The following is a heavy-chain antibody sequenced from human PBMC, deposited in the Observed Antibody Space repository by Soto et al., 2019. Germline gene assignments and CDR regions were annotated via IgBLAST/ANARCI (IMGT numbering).Heavy chain of an antibody. J-gene: IGHJ4*02. CDR2: IIPIFGTA. CDR3: ARRGDCSGGSCSLTNIYFDY. D-gene: IGHD2-15*01. CDR1: GGTFRSYA. V-gene: IGHV1-69*13. Sequence: SVKVSCQASGGTFRSYAISWVRQAPGPGLEWMGGIIPIFGTANYAQKFQGRVTITADESTSTAYMELSSLRSEDTAVYYCARRGDCSGGSCSLTNIYFDYWGQGTLVTVSS.